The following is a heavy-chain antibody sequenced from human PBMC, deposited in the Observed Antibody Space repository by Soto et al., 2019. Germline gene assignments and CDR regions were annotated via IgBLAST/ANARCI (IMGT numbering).Heavy chain of an antibody. V-gene: IGHV3-23*01. CDR2: ISASGGTT. Sequence: EVQLLESGGGLVQPVGSLRLSCAASGFTFSSSAMSWVRQAPGKGLEWVSGISASGGTTYYADSVKGRFTISRDKAQNTLYLQMNSLRAENTALSYCANIHISVKNSFDICGQGTMGTVSS. CDR1: GFTFSSSA. D-gene: IGHD2-2*02. CDR3: ANIHISVKNSFDI. J-gene: IGHJ3*02.